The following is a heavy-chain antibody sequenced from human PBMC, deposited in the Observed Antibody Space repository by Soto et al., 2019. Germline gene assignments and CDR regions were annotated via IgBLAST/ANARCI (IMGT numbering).Heavy chain of an antibody. V-gene: IGHV1-46*01. CDR3: WRTSGGVHGIIIAGTNWFAP. J-gene: IGHJ5*02. CDR2: INPNGGST. CDR1: GDTFTSYY. Sequence: ASVKVSCKAPGDTFTSYYMHWVRQAPGHGLEWMGVINPNGGSTRFAQKVQGRVTMTRHTSTSTVYMELRVLTSQAKAVYYCWRTSGGVHGIIIAGTNWFAPWGQGTLVSVS. D-gene: IGHD3-10*01.